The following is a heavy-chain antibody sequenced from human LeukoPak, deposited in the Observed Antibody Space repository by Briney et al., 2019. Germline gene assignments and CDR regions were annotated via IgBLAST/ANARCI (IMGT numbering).Heavy chain of an antibody. Sequence: SETLPLTCTVSGGPISGYYRSWIRQPAGKGLEWIGRFSTRGIINYNPSLKSRVTMSVDTSKNHFSLKLRSVTAADTAVYYCARDLDGDSFYFDNWGQGTLVTVSS. CDR1: GGPISGYY. D-gene: IGHD7-27*01. CDR2: FSTRGII. V-gene: IGHV4-4*07. CDR3: ARDLDGDSFYFDN. J-gene: IGHJ4*02.